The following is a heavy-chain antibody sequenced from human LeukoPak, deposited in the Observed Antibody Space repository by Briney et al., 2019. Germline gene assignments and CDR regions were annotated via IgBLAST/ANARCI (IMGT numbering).Heavy chain of an antibody. J-gene: IGHJ4*02. Sequence: SETLSLTCSVSGDSLGIYKWSWIRQPPGKGLEWIAHISSSGSAIYNPSLMSRVSMSVDTSKNQFSLRLTSVTAADTAVYYCARDMDTGPDLFGYWGQGTLVTVSS. CDR3: ARDMDTGPDLFGY. V-gene: IGHV4-59*01. CDR2: ISSSGSA. CDR1: GDSLGIYK. D-gene: IGHD5-18*01.